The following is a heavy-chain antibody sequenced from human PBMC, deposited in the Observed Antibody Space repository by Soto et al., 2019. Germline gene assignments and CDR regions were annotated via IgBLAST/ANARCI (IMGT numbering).Heavy chain of an antibody. D-gene: IGHD3-10*01. J-gene: IGHJ5*02. CDR2: NNHSGST. V-gene: IGHV4-34*01. CDR3: ARVLLLLWFGETWGTYNWFDP. CDR1: GGSFSGFY. Sequence: SETLSPPRAVCGGSFSGFYRRWIRQPPRKGLEWVGGNNHSGSTNYNPSLKSRVTISVDTSKNQFSLKLSSVTAADTAVYYCARVLLLLWFGETWGTYNWFDPWGQGTLVTVSS.